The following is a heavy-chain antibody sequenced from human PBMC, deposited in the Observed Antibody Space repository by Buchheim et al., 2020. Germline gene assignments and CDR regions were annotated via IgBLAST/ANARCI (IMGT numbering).Heavy chain of an antibody. V-gene: IGHV3-30*18. CDR3: AKDVRSEAAAMDS. CDR2: VSYDGDKK. D-gene: IGHD6-13*01. Sequence: QVQLVESGGGVVQPGRSLRLSCAASGFTFSRNGMHWVRQAPGKGLAWVAVVSYDGDKKYYVDSVKGRFTISRDNSKNTVYLQMNSLRAEDTAVYYCAKDVRSEAAAMDSWGQGT. J-gene: IGHJ4*02. CDR1: GFTFSRNG.